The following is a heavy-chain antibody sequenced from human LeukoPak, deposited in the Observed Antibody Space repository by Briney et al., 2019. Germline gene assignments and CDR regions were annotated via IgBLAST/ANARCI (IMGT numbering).Heavy chain of an antibody. D-gene: IGHD3-10*01. V-gene: IGHV5-51*01. CDR2: IYPGDSGT. CDR1: GYSFTNYW. Sequence: GESLKISCKGSGYSFTNYWIGWVRQMPGKGLGWVGIIYPGDSGTRYSPAFQGQVTISADKSISTAYLQWNSLKASDTAMYYCARHYGSGNPWVDPWGQGTLVTVSS. J-gene: IGHJ5*02. CDR3: ARHYGSGNPWVDP.